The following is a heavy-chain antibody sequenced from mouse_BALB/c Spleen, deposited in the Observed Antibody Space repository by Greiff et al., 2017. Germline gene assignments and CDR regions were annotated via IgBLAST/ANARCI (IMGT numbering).Heavy chain of an antibody. CDR3: ARDAY. Sequence: VQFQQSGAELVKPGASVKLSCKTSGYTFTSYWIQWVKQRPGQGLGWIGEIFPGTGTTYYNEKFKGKATLTIDTSSSTAYMQLSSLTSEDSAVYFCARDAYWGQGTLVTVSA. CDR2: IFPGTGTT. J-gene: IGHJ3*01. V-gene: IGHV1S132*01. CDR1: GYTFTSYW.